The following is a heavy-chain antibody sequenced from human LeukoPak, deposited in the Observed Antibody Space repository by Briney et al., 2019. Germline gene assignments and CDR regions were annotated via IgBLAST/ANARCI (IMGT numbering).Heavy chain of an antibody. V-gene: IGHV1-24*01. CDR3: ATLFKTRQPGSGYYYYFDY. J-gene: IGHJ4*02. D-gene: IGHD3-22*01. CDR1: GYTLTELS. Sequence: ASVKVSCTVSGYTLTELSMHWVRQAPGKGLEWMGGFDPEDGETICAQKFQGRVTMTEDTSTDTAYMELSSLRSEDTAVYYCATLFKTRQPGSGYYYYFDYWGQGTLVTVSS. CDR2: FDPEDGET.